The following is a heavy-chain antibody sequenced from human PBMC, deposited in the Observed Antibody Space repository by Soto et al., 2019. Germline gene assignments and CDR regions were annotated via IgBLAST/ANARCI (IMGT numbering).Heavy chain of an antibody. Sequence: QVQLQQWGAGLLKPSETLSLTCAVYGGSFSDYYWTWIRQPPGKGLEWIGEINHSGSTNYNPSLTSRVTISANTSKNQFPLRVSFVAAADTAVYYCARGFRDGSRRPVIYYYGMDVWGQGTTVTVSS. D-gene: IGHD3-10*01. J-gene: IGHJ6*01. CDR2: INHSGST. CDR1: GGSFSDYY. V-gene: IGHV4-34*01. CDR3: ARGFRDGSRRPVIYYYGMDV.